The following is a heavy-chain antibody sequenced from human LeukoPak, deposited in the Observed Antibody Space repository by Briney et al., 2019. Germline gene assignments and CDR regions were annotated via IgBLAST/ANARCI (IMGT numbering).Heavy chain of an antibody. Sequence: GGSLRLSCAASGFTFSSYWMHWVRQAPGKGLVWVSRINSDGSSTSCADSVKGRFTISRDNAKNTLYLQMNSLRAEDTAVYYCARAGESSSWYIDYWGQGTLVTVSS. CDR1: GFTFSSYW. V-gene: IGHV3-74*01. D-gene: IGHD6-13*01. J-gene: IGHJ4*02. CDR2: INSDGSST. CDR3: ARAGESSSWYIDY.